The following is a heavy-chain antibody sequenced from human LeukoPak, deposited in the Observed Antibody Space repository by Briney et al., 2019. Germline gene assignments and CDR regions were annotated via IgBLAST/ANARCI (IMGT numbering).Heavy chain of an antibody. V-gene: IGHV4-34*01. CDR3: ARGRSYYYDSSGYSDY. J-gene: IGHJ4*02. CDR2: INHSGST. D-gene: IGHD3-22*01. Sequence: SETLSLTCAVYGGSFSGYYWSWIRQPPGEGLEWIGEINHSGSTNYNPSLKSRVTISVDTSKNQFSLKLSSVTAADTAVYYCARGRSYYYDSSGYSDYWGQGTLVTVSS. CDR1: GGSFSGYY.